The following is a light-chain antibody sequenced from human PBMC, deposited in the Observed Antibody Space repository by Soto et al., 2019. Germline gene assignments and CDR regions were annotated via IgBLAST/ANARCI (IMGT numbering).Light chain of an antibody. Sequence: SLQNQPASVSGSPGQSITLSCTGTISDIGAYNYVSWYQQHPGKAPKLLIYEVTNRPSGVSDRFSGSKSGNTASLTISGLQAEDEANYYRKSYTTLSNRVFGTGTKVTVL. CDR2: EVT. CDR1: ISDIGAYNY. CDR3: KSYTTLSNRV. J-gene: IGLJ1*01. V-gene: IGLV2-14*01.